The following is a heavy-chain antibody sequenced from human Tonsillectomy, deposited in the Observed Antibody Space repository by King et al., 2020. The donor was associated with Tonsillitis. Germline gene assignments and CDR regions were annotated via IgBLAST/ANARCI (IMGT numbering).Heavy chain of an antibody. V-gene: IGHV4-39*01. CDR3: ARPYDSSGYYQFDY. D-gene: IGHD3-22*01. Sequence: QLQESGPGLVKPSETLSLTCTVSVDSISGSSYYWGWIRQPPGKGLEWIGTVYYSGSTYYNPSLKSRVTMSVDTSKNQFSLKLSSVTAADTAVYYCARPYDSSGYYQFDYWGQGTLVTVSS. CDR1: VDSISGSSYY. CDR2: VYYSGST. J-gene: IGHJ4*02.